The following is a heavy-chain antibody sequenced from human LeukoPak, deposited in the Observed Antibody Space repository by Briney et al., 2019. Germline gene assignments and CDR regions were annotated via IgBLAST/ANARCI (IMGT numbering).Heavy chain of an antibody. J-gene: IGHJ5*02. D-gene: IGHD7-27*01. CDR2: IIDTRST. CDR3: ARSSLTGGWFDP. CDR1: GDSIRTYY. V-gene: IGHV4-59*01. Sequence: SETLSLTCSVSGDSIRTYYWSWIRQPPGKGLEWIGYIIDTRSTNYKPSLKTRLTMSVDVSKNQISLKLSSVTAADTAVYYCARSSLTGGWFDPWGQGTLVTVSS.